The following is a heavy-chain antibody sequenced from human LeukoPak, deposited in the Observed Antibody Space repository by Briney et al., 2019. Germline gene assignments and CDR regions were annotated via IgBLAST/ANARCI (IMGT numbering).Heavy chain of an antibody. V-gene: IGHV1-2*02. Sequence: ASVKVSCKTSGFTFTGYYMHWVRQAPGQGLEWMGWINPNSGGTNYAQKFQGRVTMTRDTSISTAYMELSRLRSDDTAVYYCAKDWTLLGSTQDYWGQGTLVTVSS. CDR3: AKDWTLLGSTQDY. CDR2: INPNSGGT. D-gene: IGHD3/OR15-3a*01. CDR1: GFTFTGYY. J-gene: IGHJ4*02.